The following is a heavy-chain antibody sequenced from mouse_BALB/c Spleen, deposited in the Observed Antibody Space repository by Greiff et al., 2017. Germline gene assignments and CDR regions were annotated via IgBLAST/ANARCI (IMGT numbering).Heavy chain of an antibody. J-gene: IGHJ1*01. D-gene: IGHD3-3*01. V-gene: IGHV5-17*02. Sequence: EVKLVESGGGLVQPGGSRKLSCAASGFTFSSFGMHWVRQAPEKGLEWVAYISSGSSTIYYADTVKGRFTISRDNPKNTLFLQMTSLRSEDTAMYYCARFDHEGLWYFDVWGAGTTVTVSS. CDR3: ARFDHEGLWYFDV. CDR2: ISSGSSTI. CDR1: GFTFSSFG.